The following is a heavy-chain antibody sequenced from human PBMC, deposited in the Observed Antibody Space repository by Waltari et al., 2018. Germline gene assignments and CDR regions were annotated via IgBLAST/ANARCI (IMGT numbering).Heavy chain of an antibody. CDR3: ASGRDSAFDI. CDR2: AYYRSKWSN. D-gene: IGHD3-10*01. V-gene: IGHV6-1*01. Sequence: QVQLQQSGPGLVKPSQTLPLTCAISGDSVSRSGAAWNWIRQSPSRGLEWLGRAYYRSKWSNDYAVSVKSRITINPDTSKNQFSLQLHSVTPDDTAVYYCASGRDSAFDIWGQGTIVTVSS. J-gene: IGHJ3*02. CDR1: GDSVSRSGAA.